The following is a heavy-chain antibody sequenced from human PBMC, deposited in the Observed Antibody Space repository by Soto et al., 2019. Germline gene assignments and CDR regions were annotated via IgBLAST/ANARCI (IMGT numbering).Heavy chain of an antibody. CDR2: IYYSGST. Sequence: KTSETLSLTCTVSGGSISSSSYYWGWIRQPPGKGLEWIGSIYYSGSTYYNPSLKSRVTISVDTSKNQFSLKLSSVTAADTAVYYLGRHAGAYSSSWNWFDPWGQGTLVTVSS. J-gene: IGHJ5*02. CDR3: GRHAGAYSSSWNWFDP. D-gene: IGHD6-13*01. V-gene: IGHV4-39*01. CDR1: GGSISSSSYY.